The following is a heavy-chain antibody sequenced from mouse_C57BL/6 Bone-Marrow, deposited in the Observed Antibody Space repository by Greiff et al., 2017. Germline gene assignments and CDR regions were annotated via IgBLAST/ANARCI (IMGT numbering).Heavy chain of an antibody. CDR2: IDPETGGT. Sequence: QVQLQQSGAELVRPGASVTLSCKASGYTFTDYEMHWVKQTPVHGLEWIGAIDPETGGTAYNQKFKGKAILTADKSSSTAYMELSSLTSEDSAVYYCTRGGTTVVATRGPWFAYWGQGTTLTVSS. CDR3: TRGGTTVVATRGPWFAY. D-gene: IGHD1-1*01. CDR1: GYTFTDYE. V-gene: IGHV1-15*01. J-gene: IGHJ2*01.